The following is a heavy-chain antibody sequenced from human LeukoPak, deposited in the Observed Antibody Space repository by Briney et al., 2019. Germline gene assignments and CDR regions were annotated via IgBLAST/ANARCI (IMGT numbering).Heavy chain of an antibody. CDR3: ARTGVPLDRSGSYYCYFDY. D-gene: IGHD1-26*01. CDR2: INPSGGST. Sequence: ASVKVSCKASGYTFTSYYMHWVRQAPGQGLEWMGIINPSGGSTSYAQKFQGRVTMTRDKSTSTVYMELSSLRSEDTAVYYCARTGVPLDRSGSYYCYFDYWGQGTLVTVSS. J-gene: IGHJ4*02. V-gene: IGHV1-46*01. CDR1: GYTFTSYY.